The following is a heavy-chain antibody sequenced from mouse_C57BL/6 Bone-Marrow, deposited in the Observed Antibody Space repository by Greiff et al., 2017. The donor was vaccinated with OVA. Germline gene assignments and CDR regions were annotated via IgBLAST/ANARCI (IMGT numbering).Heavy chain of an antibody. J-gene: IGHJ3*01. V-gene: IGHV1-59*01. D-gene: IGHD1-1*01. CDR1: GYTFTSYW. Sequence: QVQLQQPGAELVRPGTSVQLSCKASGYTFTSYWLHWVKQRPGQGLELIGVIDPSDSYTHYNQKFKGKATLTVDTSSCTASMQVSSLKSEDSAVYYGERYGLRYLTGWFGYWGQGTLVTGSA. CDR3: ERYGLRYLTGWFGY. CDR2: IDPSDSYT.